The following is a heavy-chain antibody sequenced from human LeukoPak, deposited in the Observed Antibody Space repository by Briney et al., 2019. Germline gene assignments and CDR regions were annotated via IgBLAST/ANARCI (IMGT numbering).Heavy chain of an antibody. CDR1: GFTFSSYW. CDR2: IKQDGSEK. J-gene: IGHJ5*02. D-gene: IGHD4-23*01. V-gene: IGHV3-7*01. CDR3: ARDSGGS. Sequence: GGSLRLSCAASGFTFSSYWMSWFRQAPGKGLEWVANIKQDGSEKYYVDSVKGRFTISRDNTNNSLYLHMNSLRAEDTALYYCARDSGGSWGQGTLVTVSS.